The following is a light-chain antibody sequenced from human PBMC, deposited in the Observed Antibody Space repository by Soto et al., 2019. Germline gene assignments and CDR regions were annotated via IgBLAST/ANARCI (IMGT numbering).Light chain of an antibody. Sequence: QPVLTQSPSASASLGASVKLTCTLSSGHSSYAIAWHQQQPEKGPRYLMKVNTDGSHNKGDGIPDRFSGSSSGAERYLTISSLQSEDEADYYCQTWGASFSVVFGRGTKVTVL. CDR3: QTWGASFSVV. V-gene: IGLV4-69*01. J-gene: IGLJ2*01. CDR2: VNTDGSH. CDR1: SGHSSYA.